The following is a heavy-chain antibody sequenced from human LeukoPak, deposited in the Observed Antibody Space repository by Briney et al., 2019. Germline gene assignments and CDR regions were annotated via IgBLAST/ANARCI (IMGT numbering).Heavy chain of an antibody. CDR3: ARGYGNYVGWFDP. Sequence: SETLSLTCTVSVGSIRSHYWIWIRQPPGKGLEWIGHISDSGTTNYNPSLKSRVTISVDTPKNQFSLRLSSVTAADTAVYFCARGYGNYVGWFDPWGQGTLVTVSS. CDR2: ISDSGTT. V-gene: IGHV4-59*11. CDR1: VGSIRSHY. J-gene: IGHJ5*02. D-gene: IGHD4-23*01.